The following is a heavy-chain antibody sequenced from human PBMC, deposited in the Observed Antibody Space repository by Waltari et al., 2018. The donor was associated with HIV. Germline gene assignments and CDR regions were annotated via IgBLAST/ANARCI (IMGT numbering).Heavy chain of an antibody. D-gene: IGHD4-17*01. CDR1: GFPLLRDS. J-gene: IGHJ4*02. CDR2: ISSSSSYI. CDR3: ARDERSGDYPGC. Sequence: ELQLVESGGGLVPPGGSLRTPCPASGFPLLRDSMTWARQAPGKGLEWVSSISSSSSYIYYADSVKGRFTISRDNAKNSLYLQMNSLRSEDTAVYYCARDERSGDYPGCWGQGTLVTVSS. V-gene: IGHV3-21*01.